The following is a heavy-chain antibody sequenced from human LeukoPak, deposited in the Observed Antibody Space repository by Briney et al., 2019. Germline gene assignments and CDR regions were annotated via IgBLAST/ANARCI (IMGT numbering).Heavy chain of an antibody. J-gene: IGHJ3*02. CDR3: ARGLSSVNDAFDI. D-gene: IGHD3-10*01. Sequence: GGSLRLSCAASDFLFSSYAMNWVRQARGKGLEWVSVIGASGSSAYYADSVKGRFTISRDNSKTTLYLQMNSLRADDTAVYYCARGLSSVNDAFDIWGQGTMVTVSS. V-gene: IGHV3-23*01. CDR1: DFLFSSYA. CDR2: IGASGSSA.